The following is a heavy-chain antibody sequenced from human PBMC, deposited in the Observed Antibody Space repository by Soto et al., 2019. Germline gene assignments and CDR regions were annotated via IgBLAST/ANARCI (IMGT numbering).Heavy chain of an antibody. CDR2: ISSSSSTI. D-gene: IGHD3-16*02. CDR1: GFTFSSYS. V-gene: IGHV3-48*01. CDR3: ARVMITFGGVIVPSNY. J-gene: IGHJ4*02. Sequence: GGSLRLSCAASGFTFSSYSMNWVRQAPGKGLEWVSYISSSSSTIYYADSVKGRFTISRDNAKNSLYLQMNSLRAEDSALYYCARVMITFGGVIVPSNYWGQGTLVTVSS.